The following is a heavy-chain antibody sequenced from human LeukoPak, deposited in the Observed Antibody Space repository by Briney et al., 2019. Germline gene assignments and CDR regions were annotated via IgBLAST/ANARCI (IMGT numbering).Heavy chain of an antibody. D-gene: IGHD6-6*01. CDR2: VYYSGST. Sequence: SETLSLSCTVSGGSFSSSTYYWGWIRPPPGQGLEWTVSVYYSGSTYYNPSLKSRVTISVDTSKNQFSLKLSSVTAADTAVYYCARGLAARRRGYFDYWGQGTLVTVSS. CDR3: ARGLAARRRGYFDY. V-gene: IGHV4-39*01. J-gene: IGHJ4*02. CDR1: GGSFSSSTYY.